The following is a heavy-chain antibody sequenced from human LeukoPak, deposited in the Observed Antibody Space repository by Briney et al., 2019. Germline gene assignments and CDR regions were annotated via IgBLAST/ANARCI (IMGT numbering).Heavy chain of an antibody. V-gene: IGHV1-2*02. CDR1: GYTFIAKY. J-gene: IGHJ3*02. D-gene: IGHD1-26*01. Sequence: ASVKVSCKASGYTFIAKYIHWVRQAPGQGLEWMGWINPNSGDTNYAQMFQGRVTMTRDTSISTAYMELSRLRSDDTAVYYCARVFALHAFDIWGQGTMVTVSS. CDR3: ARVFALHAFDI. CDR2: INPNSGDT.